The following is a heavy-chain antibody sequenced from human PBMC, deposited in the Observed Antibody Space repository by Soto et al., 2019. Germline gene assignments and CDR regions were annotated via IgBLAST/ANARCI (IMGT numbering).Heavy chain of an antibody. Sequence: EVQLVESGGGLVQAGGSLRLSCEASGFSVSNNYMNWVSQAPGKGLEWVALIYSGGSTSYADSVKGRFTLSRDTSKNTLFLQMNSLRAEDTDVYYCARGYLAIPMAIYPWGQGTLFTVSS. CDR2: IYSGGST. V-gene: IGHV3-66*01. D-gene: IGHD3-10*01. J-gene: IGHJ5*02. CDR1: GFSVSNNY. CDR3: ARGYLAIPMAIYP.